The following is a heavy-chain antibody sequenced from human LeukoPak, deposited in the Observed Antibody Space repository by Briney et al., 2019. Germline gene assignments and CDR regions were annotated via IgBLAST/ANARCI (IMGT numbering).Heavy chain of an antibody. CDR1: GGSFSAYY. Sequence: SETLSLTCAVYGGSFSAYYWSWIRRPPGKGLEWIAEINHSGNVNYNPSLESRVTLSVDTSKHQFSLRLRSVTAADTAVYFCVRMVRERHAFDIWGQGTGVTVSS. V-gene: IGHV4-34*01. CDR3: VRMVRERHAFDI. D-gene: IGHD3-10*01. J-gene: IGHJ3*02. CDR2: INHSGNV.